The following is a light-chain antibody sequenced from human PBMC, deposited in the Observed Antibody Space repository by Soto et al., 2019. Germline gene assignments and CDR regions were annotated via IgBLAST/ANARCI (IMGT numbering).Light chain of an antibody. CDR2: DAS. V-gene: IGKV3-11*01. Sequence: EIVLTQSPATLSVSPWERATLSCRASQSVSSYLAWYQQKPGQAPRLLIYDASNRATGIPARFSGSGSGTDFTLTISSLEPEDFAVYYCQQRSNWPLATFGQGTRLEIK. CDR1: QSVSSY. J-gene: IGKJ5*01. CDR3: QQRSNWPLAT.